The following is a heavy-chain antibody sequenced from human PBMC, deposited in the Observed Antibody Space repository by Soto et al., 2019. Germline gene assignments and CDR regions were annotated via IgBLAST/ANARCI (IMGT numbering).Heavy chain of an antibody. J-gene: IGHJ3*01. CDR3: ATDRWTGAFDF. D-gene: IGHD1-1*01. V-gene: IGHV3-7*01. CDR2: IRQDGREI. CDR1: DFTFSTYW. Sequence: GSLKLSCLASDFTFSTYWMAWLRQTPGKGLEFVANIRQDGREINYLDSGKGRFTISRDNAEKSLFLQMNSLRAEDTAVYYCATDRWTGAFDFRGQGTVVT.